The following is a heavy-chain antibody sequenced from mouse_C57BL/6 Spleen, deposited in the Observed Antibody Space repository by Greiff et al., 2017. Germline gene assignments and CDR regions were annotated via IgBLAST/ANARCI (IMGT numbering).Heavy chain of an antibody. J-gene: IGHJ1*03. Sequence: VQLQQSGAELVRPGASVKLSCTASGFNIKDYYMNWVKQRPEQGLEWIGRIDPEDGDTEYAPKFQGKATMTADTSSNTAYLQLSSLTSEDTAVYYCTTKGYYGSSWYFDVWGTGTTVTVSS. CDR3: TTKGYYGSSWYFDV. CDR1: GFNIKDYY. V-gene: IGHV14-1*01. D-gene: IGHD1-1*01. CDR2: IDPEDGDT.